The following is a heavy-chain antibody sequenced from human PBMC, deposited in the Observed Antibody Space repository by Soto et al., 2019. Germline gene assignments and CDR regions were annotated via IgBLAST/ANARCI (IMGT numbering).Heavy chain of an antibody. D-gene: IGHD5-12*01. CDR1: GGSISSGGYY. V-gene: IGHV4-31*03. CDR2: IYYSGST. J-gene: IGHJ4*02. Sequence: LTCTVSGGSISSGGYYWSWIRQHPGKGLEWIGYIYYSGSTYYNPSLKSRVTISVDTSKNQFSLKLSSVTAADTAVYYCARGALRGKGRAIDYWGQGTLVTVSS. CDR3: ARGALRGKGRAIDY.